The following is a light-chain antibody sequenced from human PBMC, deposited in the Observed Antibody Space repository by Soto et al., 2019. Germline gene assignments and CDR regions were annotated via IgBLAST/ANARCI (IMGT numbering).Light chain of an antibody. V-gene: IGKV1-27*01. CDR2: GAS. J-gene: IGKJ3*01. CDR3: QKSNSSQFT. Sequence: DIQMTQSPSSLSASVGDRVTITCRASRDIANYLAWYQQKPGKVPQLLIYGASTLQSGVPSRFSGSGSGTDFTLSISSLQPEDVATYYCQKSNSSQFTFGPGTKVNIK. CDR1: RDIANY.